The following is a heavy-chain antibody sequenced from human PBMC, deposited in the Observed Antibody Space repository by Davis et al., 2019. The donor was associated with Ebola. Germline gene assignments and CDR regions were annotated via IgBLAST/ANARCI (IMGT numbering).Heavy chain of an antibody. CDR1: GYNFTSYW. CDR2: IYPGDSDT. D-gene: IGHD5-12*01. V-gene: IGHV5-51*01. J-gene: IGHJ6*02. CDR3: ARLRVATSYYYYGMDV. Sequence: GESLKISCKGSGYNFTSYWIGWVRQMPGKGLEWMGIIYPGDSDTRYSPSFQGQVTISADKSISTAYLQWSSLKASDTAMYYCARLRVATSYYYYGMDVWGQGTTVTVSS.